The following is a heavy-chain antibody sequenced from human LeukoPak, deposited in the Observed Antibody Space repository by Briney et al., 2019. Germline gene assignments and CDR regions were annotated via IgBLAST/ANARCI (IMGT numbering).Heavy chain of an antibody. V-gene: IGHV4-34*01. CDR2: INHSGST. Sequence: SETLSLTCAVYGGSFSGYYWSWIRQPPGKGLEWIGEINHSGSTNYNPSLKSRVTISVDTSKNQFSLKLSSVTAAGTAVYYCARKSGSDYYDSSGDDTYYFDYWGQGTLVTVSS. CDR3: ARKSGSDYYDSSGDDTYYFDY. J-gene: IGHJ4*02. CDR1: GGSFSGYY. D-gene: IGHD3-22*01.